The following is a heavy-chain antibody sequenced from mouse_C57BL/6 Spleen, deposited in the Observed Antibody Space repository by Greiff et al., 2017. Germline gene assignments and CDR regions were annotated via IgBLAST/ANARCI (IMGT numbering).Heavy chain of an antibody. J-gene: IGHJ3*01. CDR1: GFTFSSYA. D-gene: IGHD2-5*01. Sequence: EVQLVESGEGLVKPGGSLKLSCAASGFTFSSYAMSWVRQTPEKRLEWVAYISSGGDYIYYADTVKGRFTISRDNARNTLYLQMSSLKSEDTAMYYCTRDQGSNYVGPFAYWGQGTLVTVSA. V-gene: IGHV5-9-1*02. CDR2: ISSGGDYI. CDR3: TRDQGSNYVGPFAY.